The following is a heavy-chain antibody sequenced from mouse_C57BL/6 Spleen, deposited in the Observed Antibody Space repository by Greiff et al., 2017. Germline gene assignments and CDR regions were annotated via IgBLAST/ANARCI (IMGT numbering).Heavy chain of an antibody. CDR2: ISSGSSTI. V-gene: IGHV5-17*01. J-gene: IGHJ3*01. D-gene: IGHD2-5*01. CDR1: GFTFSDYG. Sequence: DVMLVESGGGLVKPGGSLKLSCAASGFTFSDYGMHWVRQAPEKGLEWVAYISSGSSTIYYADTVKGRFTISRDNAKNTLFLQMTSLRSEDTAMYYCARHSNSAWFAYWGQGTLVTVAA. CDR3: ARHSNSAWFAY.